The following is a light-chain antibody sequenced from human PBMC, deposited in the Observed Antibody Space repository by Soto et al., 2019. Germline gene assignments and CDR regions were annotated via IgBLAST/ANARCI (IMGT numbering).Light chain of an antibody. CDR2: DNN. V-gene: IGLV1-51*01. Sequence: QSVLTQPPSVSAAPGQKVTISCSGSSSNIGNNYVSWYQHLPGTAPRLLIYDNNKRPSGIPDRFSGSKSGTSATPGITGLQTGDEADYYCGTWDSSLSGGVFGGGTKLTVL. J-gene: IGLJ2*01. CDR3: GTWDSSLSGGV. CDR1: SSNIGNNY.